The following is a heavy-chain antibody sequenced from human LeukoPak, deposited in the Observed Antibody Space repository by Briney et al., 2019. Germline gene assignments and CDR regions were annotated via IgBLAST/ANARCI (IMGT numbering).Heavy chain of an antibody. CDR2: ISGSGKST. Sequence: GGSLRLSCAASGFVFNNYAMTWVRQAPGKGLEWVSGISGSGKSTFYADSVKGRFTISRDNSKNMVYLQMIGLRADDTAVYYCAKTRPDVAPVVTHYYGVDVWGQGTTVTVSS. CDR1: GFVFNNYA. V-gene: IGHV3-23*01. J-gene: IGHJ6*02. D-gene: IGHD2-2*01. CDR3: AKTRPDVAPVVTHYYGVDV.